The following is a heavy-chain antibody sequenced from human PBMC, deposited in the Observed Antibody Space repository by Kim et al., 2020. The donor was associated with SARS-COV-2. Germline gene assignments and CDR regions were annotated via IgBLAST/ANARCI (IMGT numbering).Heavy chain of an antibody. CDR3: ARGPLTYYDSSGYYMH. V-gene: IGHV3-21*01. J-gene: IGHJ4*02. CDR1: GFTFSSYS. D-gene: IGHD3-22*01. Sequence: GGSLRLSCAASGFTFSSYSMNWVRQAPGKGLEWVSSISSSSYIYYADSVKGRFTISRDNAKNSLYLQMNSLRAEDTAVYYCARGPLTYYDSSGYYMHWGQGTLVTVSS. CDR2: ISSSSYI.